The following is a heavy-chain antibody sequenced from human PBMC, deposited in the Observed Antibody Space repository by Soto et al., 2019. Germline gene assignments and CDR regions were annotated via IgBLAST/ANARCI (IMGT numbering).Heavy chain of an antibody. J-gene: IGHJ4*02. CDR2: INSSSNTI. V-gene: IGHV3-48*01. Sequence: EVQLVESGGGLVQPGGSLRLSCAASGFNFSIYSMNWVRQVPGKGLEWVSYINSSSNTIYYGDSVKGRFTVSRDNAKNSLYLEMNNMRTEDTAVYYCARGGSTGWFTNDLLDCWGQGTLVTVSS. D-gene: IGHD6-19*01. CDR3: ARGGSTGWFTNDLLDC. CDR1: GFNFSIYS.